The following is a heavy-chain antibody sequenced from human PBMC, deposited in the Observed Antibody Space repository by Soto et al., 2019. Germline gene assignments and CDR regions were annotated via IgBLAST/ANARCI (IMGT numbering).Heavy chain of an antibody. D-gene: IGHD4-17*01. J-gene: IGHJ5*02. V-gene: IGHV3-7*01. CDR1: GFTFSRYW. CDR2: INQDGSEK. Sequence: PGGSLRLSCAASGFTFSRYWMSWVRQARGKGLEWVANINQDGSEKYYVDSVKGRFTISRDNAKNLLFLQMNSLRVEDTAVYYCAPPPTTLDYGDDNWFDPWGQGSLVTVSS. CDR3: APPPTTLDYGDDNWFDP.